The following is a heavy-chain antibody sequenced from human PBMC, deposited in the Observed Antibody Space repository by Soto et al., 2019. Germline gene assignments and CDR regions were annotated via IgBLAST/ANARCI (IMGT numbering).Heavy chain of an antibody. CDR1: GFSLITGVG. CDR2: IFWDKND. CDR3: TQIYGRGSWVWYFHS. V-gene: IGHV2-5*02. D-gene: IGHD1-26*01. Sequence: QITLKVSGPSLVTPTETLTLTCTFSGFSLITGVGVGWVRKPPGKALVWLAVIFWDKNDYHRPSLQTRPTIPQGPSEDQLVLTMTDMDPEDTATYFSTQIYGRGSWVWYFHSLGEGTLVTVSS. J-gene: IGHJ4*02.